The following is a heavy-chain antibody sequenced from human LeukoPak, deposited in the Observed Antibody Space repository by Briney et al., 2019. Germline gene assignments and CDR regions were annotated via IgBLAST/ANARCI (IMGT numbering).Heavy chain of an antibody. D-gene: IGHD3-10*01. CDR2: ISNSGSTK. CDR3: AKRRFGEFGY. V-gene: IGHV3-48*03. Sequence: PGGSLRLSCAASGFTFSSYEMNWIRQAPGKGLEWISYISNSGSTKYYADSVKGRFTISRDNSKNTLYLQMNSLRAEDTAVYYCAKRRFGEFGYWGQGTLVTVSS. CDR1: GFTFSSYE. J-gene: IGHJ4*02.